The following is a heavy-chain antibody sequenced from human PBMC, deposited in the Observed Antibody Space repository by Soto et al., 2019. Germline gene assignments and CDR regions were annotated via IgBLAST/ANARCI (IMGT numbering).Heavy chain of an antibody. D-gene: IGHD5-12*01. CDR1: GYTFTSYA. CDR2: INAGNGNT. Sequence: GASVKVSCKASGYTFTSYAMHWVRQAPGQRLEWMGWINAGNGNTKYSQKFQGRVTITRDTSASTAYMELRSLRSDDTAVYYCASSFRDGYTHYYFDYWGQGTLVTVSS. J-gene: IGHJ4*02. V-gene: IGHV1-3*01. CDR3: ASSFRDGYTHYYFDY.